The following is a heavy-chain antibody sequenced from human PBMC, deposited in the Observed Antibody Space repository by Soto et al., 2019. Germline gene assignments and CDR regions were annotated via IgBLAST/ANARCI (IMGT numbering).Heavy chain of an antibody. CDR1: GFTFSSYS. Sequence: PGGSLRLSCAAPGFTFSSYSMNWVRQAPGKGLEWVSYISSSSTIYYADSVKGRFTISRDNAKNSLYLQMNSLRAEDPAVYYCAVDTVDYYFDYWGQGTLVTVS. CDR3: AVDTVDYYFDY. D-gene: IGHD4-17*01. CDR2: ISSSSTI. V-gene: IGHV3-48*01. J-gene: IGHJ4*02.